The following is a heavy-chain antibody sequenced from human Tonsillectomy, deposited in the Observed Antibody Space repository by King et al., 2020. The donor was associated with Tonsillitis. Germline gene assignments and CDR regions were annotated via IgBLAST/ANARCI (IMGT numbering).Heavy chain of an antibody. D-gene: IGHD3-10*01. CDR2: INPNNGGT. CDR3: ARVGAYGSGSYLVY. J-gene: IGHJ4*02. Sequence: VQLVESGAEVKKPGASVKVSCKASGYTFTGYYIHWVRQAPGQGLEWMGWINPNNGGTNYAQSFQGRVTMTRDTSISTAYMDLSRLRSDDTAVYYCARVGAYGSGSYLVYWGQGTLVTVSS. V-gene: IGHV1-2*02. CDR1: GYTFTGYY.